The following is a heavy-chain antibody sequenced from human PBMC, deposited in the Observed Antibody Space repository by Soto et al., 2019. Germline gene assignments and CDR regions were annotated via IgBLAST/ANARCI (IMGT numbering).Heavy chain of an antibody. CDR2: IIPIFGTA. Sequence: ASVKVSCKASGGTFSSYAISWVRQAPGQGLEWMGGIIPIFGTANYAQKFQGRVTITADESTSTAYMELSSPRSEDTAVYYCARGAAAGTGWFDPWGQGTLVTVSS. CDR3: ARGAAAGTGWFDP. J-gene: IGHJ5*02. D-gene: IGHD6-13*01. V-gene: IGHV1-69*13. CDR1: GGTFSSYA.